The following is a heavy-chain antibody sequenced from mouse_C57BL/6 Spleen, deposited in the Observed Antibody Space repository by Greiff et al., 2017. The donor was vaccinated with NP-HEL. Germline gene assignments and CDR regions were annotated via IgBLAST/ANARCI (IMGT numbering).Heavy chain of an antibody. D-gene: IGHD4-1*01. CDR3: ARSDGTLDYFDY. V-gene: IGHV1-82*01. Sequence: QVQLQQPGTELVKPGASVKISCKASGYAFSSSWMNWVKQRPGKGLEWIGRIYPGDGDTNYNGKFKGKATLTADKSSSTAYMQLSSLTSEDSAVYFCARSDGTLDYFDYWGQGTTLTVSS. CDR2: IYPGDGDT. J-gene: IGHJ2*01. CDR1: GYAFSSSW.